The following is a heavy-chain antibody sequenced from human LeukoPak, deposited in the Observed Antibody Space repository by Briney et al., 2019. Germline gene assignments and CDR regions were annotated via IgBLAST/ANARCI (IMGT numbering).Heavy chain of an antibody. V-gene: IGHV3-48*03. CDR3: AKLDGITGLDY. CDR1: GFTFSGYE. J-gene: IGHJ4*02. Sequence: PGGSLRLSCAASGFTFSGYEMNWVRQAPGKGLEWVSYIGVSGRTINYADSVKGRFTISRDNAKNSLYLQMNSLRAEDTAVYYCAKLDGITGLDYWGQGTLVTVSS. D-gene: IGHD1-14*01. CDR2: IGVSGRTI.